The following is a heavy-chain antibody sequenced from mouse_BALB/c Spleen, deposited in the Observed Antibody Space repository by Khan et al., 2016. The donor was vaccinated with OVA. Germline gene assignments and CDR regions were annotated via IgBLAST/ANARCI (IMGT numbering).Heavy chain of an antibody. J-gene: IGHJ1*01. CDR2: IWTGGST. CDR1: GFSLTSYG. CDR3: ARYYDNYGWYFDV. D-gene: IGHD2-1*01. Sequence: QVQLKQSGPGLVAPSQSLSISCTASGFSLTSYGVHWVRQPPGKGLEWLGVIWTGGSTNYNSALMSRLSISKDNSKSQVFLKMNSLQTDDTAMYYCARYYDNYGWYFDVWGAGTTVTVSS. V-gene: IGHV2-9*02.